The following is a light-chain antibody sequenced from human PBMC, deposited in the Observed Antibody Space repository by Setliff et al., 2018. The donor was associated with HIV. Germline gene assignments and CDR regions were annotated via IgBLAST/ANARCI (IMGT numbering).Light chain of an antibody. CDR3: SSYAGSNTLIYV. V-gene: IGLV2-8*01. Sequence: QSVLTQPPSASGSPGQSVTISCTGTSSDVGGNNYVSWYQQHPGKAPKLIIYEVSKRPSGVPDRFSGSKSGNTASLTVSGLQTEDEADYFCSSYAGSNTLIYVFGPGTKVTVL. CDR2: EVS. J-gene: IGLJ1*01. CDR1: SSDVGGNNY.